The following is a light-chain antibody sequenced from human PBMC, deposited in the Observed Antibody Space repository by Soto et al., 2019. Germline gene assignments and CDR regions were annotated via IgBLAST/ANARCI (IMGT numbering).Light chain of an antibody. V-gene: IGLV2-14*01. CDR1: NSDIGDWNY. CDR2: EVN. J-gene: IGLJ1*01. Sequence: QSALTHPASLSGSPVQSITISCTGANSDIGDWNYVSWYQQYPGKAPKVIIYEVNYRPSGVSYRFSGSKSGNTASLTISGLQAEDEADYYCSSFSSGTTLFVFGGGTKVTVL. CDR3: SSFSSGTTLFV.